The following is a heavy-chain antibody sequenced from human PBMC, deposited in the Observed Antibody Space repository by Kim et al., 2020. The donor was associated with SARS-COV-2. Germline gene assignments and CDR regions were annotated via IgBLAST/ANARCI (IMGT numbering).Heavy chain of an antibody. D-gene: IGHD3-22*01. J-gene: IGHJ4*02. V-gene: IGHV3-33*01. Sequence: YDGSNKSYAYSVKGRFTISRDNSKNTLYLQMNSLRAEDTAVYYCAGGYDYWGQGTLVTVSS. CDR2: YDGSNK. CDR3: AGGYDY.